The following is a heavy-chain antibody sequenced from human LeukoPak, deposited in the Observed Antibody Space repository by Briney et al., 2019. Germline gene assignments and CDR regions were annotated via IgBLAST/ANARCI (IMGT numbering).Heavy chain of an antibody. CDR3: ARGLSGDILTGREGCFDY. V-gene: IGHV4-34*01. D-gene: IGHD3-9*01. CDR1: GGSFSGYY. Sequence: SETLSLTCAVYGGSFSGYYWSWIRQPPGKGLEWIGEINHSGSTNYNPSLKSQVTISVDTSKNQFSLKLSSVTAADTAVYYCARGLSGDILTGREGCFDYWGQGTLVTVSS. J-gene: IGHJ4*02. CDR2: INHSGST.